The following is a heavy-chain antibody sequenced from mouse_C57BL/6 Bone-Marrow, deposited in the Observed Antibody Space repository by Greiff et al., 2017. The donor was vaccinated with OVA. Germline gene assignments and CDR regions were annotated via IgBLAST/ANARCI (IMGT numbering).Heavy chain of an antibody. J-gene: IGHJ4*01. D-gene: IGHD1-1*01. CDR2: ISSGGSYT. CDR3: ARRADGSSYNYAMDY. CDR1: GFTFSSYG. V-gene: IGHV5-6*02. Sequence: DVQLVESGGDLVKPGGSLKLSCAASGFTFSSYGMSWVRQTPDKRLEWVATISSGGSYTYYPDSVKGRFTLSRDNAKNTLYLQMSSLKSEDTAMYYCARRADGSSYNYAMDYWGQGTSVTVSS.